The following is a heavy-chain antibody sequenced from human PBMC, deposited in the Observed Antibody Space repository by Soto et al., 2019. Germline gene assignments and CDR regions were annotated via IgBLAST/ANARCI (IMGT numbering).Heavy chain of an antibody. J-gene: IGHJ5*02. D-gene: IGHD3-3*01. Sequence: GGSLRLSCAASGFTVSSNYMSWVRQAPGKGLEWVSVIYSGGSTYYADSVKGRFTISRDNSKNTLYLQMNSLRAEDTAVYYCAKIRYYDFPRRPDNWFDPWGQGTLVTVSS. CDR2: IYSGGST. V-gene: IGHV3-66*01. CDR1: GFTVSSNY. CDR3: AKIRYYDFPRRPDNWFDP.